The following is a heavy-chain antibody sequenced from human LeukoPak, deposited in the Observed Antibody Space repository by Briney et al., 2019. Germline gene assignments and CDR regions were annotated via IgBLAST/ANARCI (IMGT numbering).Heavy chain of an antibody. CDR1: GFTFSTYA. V-gene: IGHV3-23*01. J-gene: IGHJ4*02. D-gene: IGHD3-22*01. Sequence: PGGSLRLSCAASGFTFSTYAMSWVRQAPGKGLEWVSAISGSDSSTYYANSVKGRFTISRDNFKNTLYLQMNSLSAEDTAVYYCARQGRGYSKGECDYWGQGTLVTVSS. CDR2: ISGSDSST. CDR3: ARQGRGYSKGECDY.